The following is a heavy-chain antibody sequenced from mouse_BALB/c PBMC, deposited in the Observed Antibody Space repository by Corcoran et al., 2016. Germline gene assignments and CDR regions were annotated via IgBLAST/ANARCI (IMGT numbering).Heavy chain of an antibody. V-gene: IGHV1-18*01. D-gene: IGHD1-1*01. Sequence: EVQLQQSGPELVKPGASMKISCKASGYSFTGYTMHWVKQSHGKNLEWIGHINPYNGGTSYNQKFKGKATLTVDKSSSTAYMELLSLTSEDSADYYCVRGYGRSYWDLDVWGAGTTVTVSS. CDR2: INPYNGGT. CDR1: GYSFTGYT. CDR3: VRGYGRSYWDLDV. J-gene: IGHJ1*01.